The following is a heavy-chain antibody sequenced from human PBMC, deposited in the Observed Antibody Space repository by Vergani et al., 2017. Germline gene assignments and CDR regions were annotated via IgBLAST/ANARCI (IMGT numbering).Heavy chain of an antibody. V-gene: IGHV3-7*04. D-gene: IGHD5-24*01. Sequence: EVQLVESGGGLVQPGGSLRLSCAASGLTFRSYWLSWVRQAPGKGREWVANIKQDGSEKYYVDLVKGRFSISRENAKNSLCLQMNSLRAEDTAVYYCARWGDGYTQTIDYWGQGTLVTVSS. CDR3: ARWGDGYTQTIDY. J-gene: IGHJ4*02. CDR2: IKQDGSEK. CDR1: GLTFRSYW.